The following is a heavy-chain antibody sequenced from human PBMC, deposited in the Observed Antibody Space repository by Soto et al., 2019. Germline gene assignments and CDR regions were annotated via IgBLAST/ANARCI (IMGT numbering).Heavy chain of an antibody. D-gene: IGHD3-22*01. CDR3: AKLTYPSDTTGFYYERVSGWIDS. V-gene: IGHV3-23*01. CDR2: ISASGGTA. Sequence: EVQLLESGGGLIQPGGSLRLSCAASGFAFSRYAMSWVRQAPGKGLEWVSGISASGGTANLADSVEGRCTISRDNSKSTLYLQMNSLRAEDTAVYYCAKLTYPSDTTGFYYERVSGWIDSWDQGTLVTVSS. CDR1: GFAFSRYA. J-gene: IGHJ5*01.